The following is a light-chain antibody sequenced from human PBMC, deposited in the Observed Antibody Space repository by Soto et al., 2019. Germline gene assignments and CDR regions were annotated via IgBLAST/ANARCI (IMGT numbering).Light chain of an antibody. CDR3: QQYGSSST. CDR1: QTISSW. Sequence: DIQMTQSPSTLSGSVGDRVTITCRASQTISSWLAWYQQKPGKAPKLLIYKASTLKSGVPSRFSGSGSGTEFTLTISRLEPEDFAVYYCQQYGSSSTFGQGTRLEIK. V-gene: IGKV1-5*03. CDR2: KAS. J-gene: IGKJ5*01.